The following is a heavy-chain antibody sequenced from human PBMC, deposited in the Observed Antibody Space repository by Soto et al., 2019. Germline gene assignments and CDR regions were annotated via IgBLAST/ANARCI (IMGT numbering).Heavy chain of an antibody. CDR1: GGSFSGYY. J-gene: IGHJ4*02. CDR2: INHSGST. Sequence: SETLSLTCAVYGGSFSGYYWSWIRQPPGKGLEWIGEINHSGSTNYNPSLKSRVTISVDTSKNQFSLKLSSVTAADTAVYYCARREVVAATFDYWGQGTLVTVSS. D-gene: IGHD2-15*01. CDR3: ARREVVAATFDY. V-gene: IGHV4-34*01.